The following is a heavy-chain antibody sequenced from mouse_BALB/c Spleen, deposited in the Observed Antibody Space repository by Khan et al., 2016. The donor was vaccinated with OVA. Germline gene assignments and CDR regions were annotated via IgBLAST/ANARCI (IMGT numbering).Heavy chain of an antibody. CDR2: IDPFSGDT. V-gene: IGHV1S135*01. D-gene: IGHD2-2*01. J-gene: IGHJ3*01. CDR1: GYSFTTYY. CDR3: TRHGYVAWFTY. Sequence: VRLQQSGPELMKPGASVKISCKASGYSFTTYYIHWVLQSHGKSLDWIGYIDPFSGDTTYNQKFKGKATLTVDKSSSTAYIHLNNLTSEDSAVYDCTRHGYVAWFTYWGQGTLVTVSA.